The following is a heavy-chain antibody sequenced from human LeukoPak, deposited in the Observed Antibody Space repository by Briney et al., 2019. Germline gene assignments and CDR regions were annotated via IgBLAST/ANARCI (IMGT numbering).Heavy chain of an antibody. CDR3: ARDRGYDSSGHYNKGY. Sequence: SGRSLRLSCAASGFTFRTYGMHWVRQAPGKGLEWVSYISSSSSTIYYADSVKGRFTISRDNAKNSLYLQMNSLRAEDTAVYYCARDRGYDSSGHYNKGYWGQGTLVTVSS. J-gene: IGHJ4*02. V-gene: IGHV3-48*01. CDR2: ISSSSSTI. D-gene: IGHD3-22*01. CDR1: GFTFRTYG.